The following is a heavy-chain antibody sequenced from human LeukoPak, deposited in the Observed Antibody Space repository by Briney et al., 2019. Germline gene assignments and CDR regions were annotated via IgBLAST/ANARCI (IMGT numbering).Heavy chain of an antibody. CDR2: ISSSSSYI. CDR1: GFTSSSYS. CDR3: ARVFTHYGSGSHFDY. J-gene: IGHJ4*02. Sequence: PGGSLRLSCAASGFTSSSYSMNWVRQAPGKGLEWVSSISSSSSYIYYADSVKGRFTISRDNAKNSLYLQMNSLRAEDTAVYYCARVFTHYGSGSHFDYWGQGTLVTVSS. D-gene: IGHD3-10*01. V-gene: IGHV3-21*01.